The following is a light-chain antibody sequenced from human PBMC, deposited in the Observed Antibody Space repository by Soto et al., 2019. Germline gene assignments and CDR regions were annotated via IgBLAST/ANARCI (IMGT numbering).Light chain of an antibody. Sequence: QSALTQPASVSGSPGQAITISCTGTSSDVGGYNHVSWYQQHPGKAPKLMIYEVSNRPSGVSNRFSGSKSGNTASLTISGLQAEDEADYYCSSYIPSTTRIIFRGGTKLTVL. J-gene: IGLJ2*01. CDR2: EVS. CDR3: SSYIPSTTRII. V-gene: IGLV2-14*01. CDR1: SSDVGGYNH.